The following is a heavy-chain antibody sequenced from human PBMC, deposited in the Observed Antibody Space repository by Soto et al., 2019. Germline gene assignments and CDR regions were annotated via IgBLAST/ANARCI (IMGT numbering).Heavy chain of an antibody. V-gene: IGHV3-53*01. Sequence: VQLVESGGGLIQPGGSLRLSCAASGFTVSNNHMTWVRQAPGRGPEWVSTIYYNGNTFYADSVKGRFTISRDNSKNMLYLQMNSLRAEDTALYYCAIGGDTAKDGYWGQGTLVTVSS. CDR2: IYYNGNT. D-gene: IGHD5-18*01. CDR3: AIGGDTAKDGY. J-gene: IGHJ4*02. CDR1: GFTVSNNH.